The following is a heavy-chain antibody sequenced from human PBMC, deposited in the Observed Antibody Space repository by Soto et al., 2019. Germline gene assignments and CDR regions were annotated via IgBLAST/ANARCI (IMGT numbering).Heavy chain of an antibody. CDR2: IYYSGST. CDR1: GGSISSYY. CDR3: ARGGYDYIWGSYSSGYYFDY. J-gene: IGHJ4*02. D-gene: IGHD3-16*02. Sequence: SETLSLTCTVAGGSISSYYWSCIRQPPGKGLEWIGYIYYSGSTNYNPSLKSRVTISVDTSKNQFSLKLSSVTAADTAVYYCARGGYDYIWGSYSSGYYFDYWGQGTLVTVSS. V-gene: IGHV4-59*01.